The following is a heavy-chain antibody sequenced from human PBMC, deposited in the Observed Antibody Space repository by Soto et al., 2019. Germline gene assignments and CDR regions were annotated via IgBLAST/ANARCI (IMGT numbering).Heavy chain of an antibody. Sequence: EVQLVESGGGLVQPGGSLRLSCAASGFTFSSYSMNWVRQAPGKGLEWVSYISSSSRTIYYADSVKGRFTISSDNAKNSLYVQKHSLRAEDTAVYYCAREALAYSYGSGKAHQNWGQGTLVTVSS. CDR3: AREALAYSYGSGKAHQN. J-gene: IGHJ4*02. CDR2: ISSSSRTI. D-gene: IGHD3-10*01. CDR1: GFTFSSYS. V-gene: IGHV3-48*01.